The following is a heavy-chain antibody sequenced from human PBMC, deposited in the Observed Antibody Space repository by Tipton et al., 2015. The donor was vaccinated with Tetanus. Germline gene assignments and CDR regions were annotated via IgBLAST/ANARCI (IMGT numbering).Heavy chain of an antibody. V-gene: IGHV3-21*01. CDR3: ASGSALDY. CDR2: ISSTSRYI. J-gene: IGHJ4*02. Sequence: SLRLSCEVSGFTFSNYKMNWVRQGPGRGLEWVSSISSTSRYINCANSVRGRFTISRDNAKNSLFLEMNSLRADDTAVYYCASGSALDYWGQGTLITVSS. D-gene: IGHD6-25*01. CDR1: GFTFSNYK.